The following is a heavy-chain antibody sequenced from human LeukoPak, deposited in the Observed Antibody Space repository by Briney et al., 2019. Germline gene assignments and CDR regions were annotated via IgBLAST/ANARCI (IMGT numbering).Heavy chain of an antibody. CDR2: IYHSGNT. V-gene: IGHV4-4*02. D-gene: IGHD3-10*01. J-gene: IGHJ2*01. CDR3: ARGGFDYLRDWYFDL. Sequence: SETLSLTCAVSGGSISSSNWWSWVRQPPGKGLEWIGEIYHSGNTNYNPSLKSRVTISVDKSKNQFSLKLSSVTAADTAVYYCARGGFDYLRDWYFDLWGRGTLVTVSS. CDR1: GGSISSSNW.